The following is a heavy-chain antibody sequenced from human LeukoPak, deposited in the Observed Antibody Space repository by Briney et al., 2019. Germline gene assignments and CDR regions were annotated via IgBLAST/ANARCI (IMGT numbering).Heavy chain of an antibody. V-gene: IGHV4-30-4*01. CDR3: ARDIGGVTPPFY. CDR1: GGSIISGDYY. J-gene: IGHJ4*02. CDR2: IYYTGTT. D-gene: IGHD2-21*02. Sequence: SETLSLTCNVSGGSIISGDYYWRWIRQSPGKGLEWIGYIYYTGTTYYNPSLKSRVNMSIDTSKNQFSLKLNSVTAADTAVYYCARDIGGVTPPFYWSQGTLVTVSS.